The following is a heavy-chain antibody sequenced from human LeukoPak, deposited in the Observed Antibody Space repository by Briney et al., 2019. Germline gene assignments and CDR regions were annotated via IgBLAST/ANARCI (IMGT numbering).Heavy chain of an antibody. CDR2: ILYDGSNK. Sequence: GGSLRLSCAASGFTFSNYVMHWVRQAPGKGLEWVTIILYDGSNKYYADSVKGRFTISRDNSKDTVYLQMNSLTAEDTAVYYCARESSGGFDNWAQGTLVTVSS. CDR3: ARESSGGFDN. V-gene: IGHV3-33*05. J-gene: IGHJ4*02. CDR1: GFTFSNYV. D-gene: IGHD3-3*01.